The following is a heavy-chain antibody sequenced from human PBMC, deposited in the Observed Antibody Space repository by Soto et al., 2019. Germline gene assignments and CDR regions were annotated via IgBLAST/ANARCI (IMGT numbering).Heavy chain of an antibody. CDR2: INSDGSST. CDR3: ARTSLVVPAATREDY. J-gene: IGHJ4*02. CDR1: GFTFSSYW. D-gene: IGHD2-15*01. Sequence: EVQLVESGGGLVQPGGSLRLSCAASGFTFSSYWMHWVRQAPGKGLVWVSRINSDGSSTSYADSVKGRLTISRDNAKKTVYLQMNRLRAEDTAVYYCARTSLVVPAATREDYWGQGTLVTVSS. V-gene: IGHV3-74*01.